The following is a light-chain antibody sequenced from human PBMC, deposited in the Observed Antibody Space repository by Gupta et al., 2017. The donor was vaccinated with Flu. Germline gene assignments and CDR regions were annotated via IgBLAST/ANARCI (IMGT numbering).Light chain of an antibody. CDR3: HQYGSSRRT. J-gene: IGKJ3*01. CDR1: QSVSSSY. V-gene: IGKV3-20*01. CDR2: GAS. Sequence: GTLSLSPGERATLSCRASQSVSSSYLAWYQQKPGQAPKLLGYGASTRATGIPDRFSGSGSGTDFALTISRLEPEDFAVYYCHQYGSSRRTFGHGTKVDIK.